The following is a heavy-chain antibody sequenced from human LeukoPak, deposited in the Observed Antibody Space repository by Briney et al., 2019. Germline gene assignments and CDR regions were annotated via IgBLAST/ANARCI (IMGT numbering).Heavy chain of an antibody. CDR1: GFTFSGHS. D-gene: IGHD3-16*01. Sequence: GGSLRLSCAASGFTFSGHSMTWVRQTPGQGLEWVSVIFGNGVKTYYADSLKGRFTISRDNSKSTLYLQMNSLRADDTAVYYCARVGGWSNYFGMDAWGQGTTVSVSS. J-gene: IGHJ6*02. CDR2: IFGNGVKT. CDR3: ARVGGWSNYFGMDA. V-gene: IGHV3-23*01.